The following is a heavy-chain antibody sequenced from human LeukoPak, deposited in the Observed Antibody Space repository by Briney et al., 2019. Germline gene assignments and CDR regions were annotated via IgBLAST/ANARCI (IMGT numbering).Heavy chain of an antibody. CDR3: AKGEWDYDFWSGYFFPPPDLLYGMDV. J-gene: IGHJ6*02. CDR2: ISYDGSNK. V-gene: IGHV3-30*18. Sequence: HPGGSLRLSCAASGFTFSSYGMHWVRQAPGKGLEWVAVISYDGSNKYYADSVKGRFTISRDNFKNTLYLQMNSLRAEDTAVYYCAKGEWDYDFWSGYFFPPPDLLYGMDVWGQGTTVTVSS. CDR1: GFTFSSYG. D-gene: IGHD3-3*01.